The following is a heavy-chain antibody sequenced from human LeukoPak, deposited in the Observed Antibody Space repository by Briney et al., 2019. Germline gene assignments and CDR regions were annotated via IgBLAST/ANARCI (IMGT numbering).Heavy chain of an antibody. CDR3: ARARGRIAAAGTHGDYNWFDP. CDR2: ISSSGSTI. Sequence: GGSLRLSCAASGFTFSDYYMSWIRQAPGKGLEGVSYISSSGSTIYYADSVKGRFTISRDNAKNSLYLQMNSLRAEDTAVYYCARARGRIAAAGTHGDYNWFDPWGQGTLVTVSS. V-gene: IGHV3-11*01. D-gene: IGHD6-13*01. CDR1: GFTFSDYY. J-gene: IGHJ5*02.